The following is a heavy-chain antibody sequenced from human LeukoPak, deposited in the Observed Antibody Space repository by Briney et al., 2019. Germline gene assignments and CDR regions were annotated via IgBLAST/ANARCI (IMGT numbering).Heavy chain of an antibody. CDR1: GGSISSYY. Sequence: SETLSLTCTVSGGSISSYYWSWIRQPPGKGLEWIGYIYYSGSTNYNPSLKSRVTISVDTSKNQFSLKLSSVTAADTAVYYCARVPLYCSSTSCSYYYYTDVWGKGTTVTVSS. D-gene: IGHD2-2*01. V-gene: IGHV4-59*01. CDR3: ARVPLYCSSTSCSYYYYTDV. CDR2: IYYSGST. J-gene: IGHJ6*03.